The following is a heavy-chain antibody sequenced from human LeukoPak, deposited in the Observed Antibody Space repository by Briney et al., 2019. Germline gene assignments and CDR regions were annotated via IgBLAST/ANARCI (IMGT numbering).Heavy chain of an antibody. CDR2: ISYDGSNK. D-gene: IGHD3-10*01. CDR1: GFTFSSHA. Sequence: GGSLRLSCAASGFTFSSHAMHWVRQAPGKGLEWVAVISYDGSNKYYADSVKGRFTISRDNSKNTLYLQMNSLRAEDTAVYYCARLPGSGSYYYDYWGQGTLVTVSS. J-gene: IGHJ4*02. CDR3: ARLPGSGSYYYDY. V-gene: IGHV3-30*04.